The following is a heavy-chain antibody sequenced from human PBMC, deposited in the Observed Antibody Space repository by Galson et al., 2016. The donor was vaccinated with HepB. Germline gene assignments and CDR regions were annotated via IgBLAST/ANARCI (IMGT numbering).Heavy chain of an antibody. CDR1: GFIFSSYS. CDR3: ARDYFGP. J-gene: IGHJ5*02. D-gene: IGHD3-10*01. V-gene: IGHV3-21*01. CDR2: ISGSSDYI. Sequence: SLRLSCAASGFIFSSYSMTWVRQAPGKGLEWVASISGSSDYIYYSDSLRGRFTISRDNAKKSLYLQMKSLRVEDTAVYYCARDYFGPWGQGTLVTVSS.